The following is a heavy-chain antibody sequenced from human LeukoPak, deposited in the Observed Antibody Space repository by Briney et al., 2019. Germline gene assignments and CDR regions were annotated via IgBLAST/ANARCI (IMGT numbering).Heavy chain of an antibody. Sequence: LPGGSLRLSCLASGFNFRGYWMSWVRQAPGKGLEWVANIRHDGGDIYYADSVKGRFTISRDNAKNSLFLQMNSLRVEDTAVYYCARDRYDSSDHYYYYYIDVWGRGTTVAVSS. V-gene: IGHV3-7*01. J-gene: IGHJ6*03. CDR3: ARDRYDSSDHYYYYYIDV. CDR2: IRHDGGDI. CDR1: GFNFRGYW. D-gene: IGHD3-22*01.